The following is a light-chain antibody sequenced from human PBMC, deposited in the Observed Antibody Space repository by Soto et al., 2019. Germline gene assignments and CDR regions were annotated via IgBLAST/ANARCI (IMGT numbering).Light chain of an antibody. CDR3: QSYDNSLGGVV. CDR2: DND. V-gene: IGLV1-40*01. CDR1: SSNIGAGFD. Sequence: QSVLTQPPSVSGAPGQRIIISCTGSSSNIGAGFDVHWYQHLPGTAPKLLVYDNDNRPSGLPARFSDSRSGTSASLAITSLQADDEADYYCQSYDNSLGGVVFGGGTKVTVL. J-gene: IGLJ2*01.